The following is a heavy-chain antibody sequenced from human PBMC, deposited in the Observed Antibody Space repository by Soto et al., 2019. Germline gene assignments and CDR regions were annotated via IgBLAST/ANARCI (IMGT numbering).Heavy chain of an antibody. D-gene: IGHD2-2*01. Sequence: SETLSLTCTVSGGSISSYYWSWIRQSPGKGLEWIGYIYYSGSTKYNPSLKSRVTISVDTSKNQFSLKLSSVTAADTAVYYCGSADQENFDYWGQGTLVPVSS. CDR3: GSADQENFDY. V-gene: IGHV4-59*01. CDR2: IYYSGST. CDR1: GGSISSYY. J-gene: IGHJ4*02.